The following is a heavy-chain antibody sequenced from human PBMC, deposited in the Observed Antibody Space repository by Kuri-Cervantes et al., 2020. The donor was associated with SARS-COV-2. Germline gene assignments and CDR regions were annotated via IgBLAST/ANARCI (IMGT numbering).Heavy chain of an antibody. Sequence: GESLKISCAASGFTFSSYSMYWVRQAPGKGLEWVSSISSSSSYIYYADSVKGRFTISRDNAKNSLYLQMNSLRAEDTAVYYCARAVVVTAMPFGYWGQGTLVTVSS. V-gene: IGHV3-21*01. D-gene: IGHD2-21*02. CDR2: ISSSSSYI. CDR3: ARAVVVTAMPFGY. CDR1: GFTFSSYS. J-gene: IGHJ4*02.